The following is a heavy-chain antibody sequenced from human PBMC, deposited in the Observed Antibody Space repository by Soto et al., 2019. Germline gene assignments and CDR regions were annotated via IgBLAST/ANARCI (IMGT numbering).Heavy chain of an antibody. Sequence: GGSLRLSCAASGFTFSDYYMSWIRQAPGKGLEWVSYISSSSSYTNYADSVKGRFTISRDNAKNSLYLQMNSLRAEDTAVYYCARALVVPYYYYGMDVWGQGTTVTVSS. J-gene: IGHJ6*02. CDR2: ISSSSSYT. V-gene: IGHV3-11*05. CDR3: ARALVVPYYYYGMDV. CDR1: GFTFSDYY. D-gene: IGHD3-22*01.